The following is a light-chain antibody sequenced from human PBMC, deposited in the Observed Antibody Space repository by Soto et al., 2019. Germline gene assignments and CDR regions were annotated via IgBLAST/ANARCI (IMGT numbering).Light chain of an antibody. CDR1: QSISSN. Sequence: EIVMTQSPATLSVSPGERATLSCRASQSISSNLAWYQQKPGQAPRLLIYRASTRATGIPARFSGSVSGTDITLTISSLQSEDFVVYYCQHYNNWPPWTVGQGTKVEI. V-gene: IGKV3-15*01. J-gene: IGKJ1*01. CDR2: RAS. CDR3: QHYNNWPPWT.